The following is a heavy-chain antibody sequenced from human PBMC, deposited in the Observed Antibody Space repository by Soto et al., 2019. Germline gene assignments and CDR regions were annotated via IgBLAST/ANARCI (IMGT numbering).Heavy chain of an antibody. J-gene: IGHJ4*02. CDR1: GFSFDDYA. CDR2: ISGSGENT. V-gene: IGHV3-23*01. CDR3: AKGYYSGYDLAYFDY. Sequence: EVQLLESGGGLVQPGGSLRLSCAASGFSFDDYAMTWVRQAAGKGLEWVSAISGSGENTYYADSVKGRFTISRDNSKNTLYLQLNSLRAEDTALYYCAKGYYSGYDLAYFDYWGQGTLATVSS. D-gene: IGHD5-12*01.